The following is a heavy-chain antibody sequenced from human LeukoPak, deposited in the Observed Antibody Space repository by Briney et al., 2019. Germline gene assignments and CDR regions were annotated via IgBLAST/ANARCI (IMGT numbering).Heavy chain of an antibody. Sequence: SETLSLTCTVSGGSISSSSYYWGWIRQPPGKGLEWIGSIYYSGNTYYSPSLKSRVTISVDTSKNQFSLKLSSVTAADTAVYCCARQSKGIIVITDFQHWGQGTLVTVSS. CDR2: IYYSGNT. D-gene: IGHD3-22*01. CDR3: ARQSKGIIVITDFQH. CDR1: GGSISSSSYY. J-gene: IGHJ1*01. V-gene: IGHV4-39*01.